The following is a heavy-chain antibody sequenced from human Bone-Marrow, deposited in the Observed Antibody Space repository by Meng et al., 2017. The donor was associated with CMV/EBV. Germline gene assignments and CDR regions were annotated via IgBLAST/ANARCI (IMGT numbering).Heavy chain of an antibody. D-gene: IGHD2-8*02. J-gene: IGHJ4*02. V-gene: IGHV3-30*04. Sequence: GGFLRLSCAAPGFTFTSYALHWVRQSPGKGLEWVKVIPYDASNKYYADSVKGRFTNSRNNSKNTLYLQMNSLRTEDTAVYYCAKDARRYCAGSSCSDFDSWGQGTLVTVSS. CDR2: IPYDASNK. CDR1: GFTFTSYA. CDR3: AKDARRYCAGSSCSDFDS.